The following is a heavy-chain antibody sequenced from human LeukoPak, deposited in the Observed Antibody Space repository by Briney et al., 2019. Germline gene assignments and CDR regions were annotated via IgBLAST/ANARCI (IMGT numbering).Heavy chain of an antibody. V-gene: IGHV4-34*01. CDR3: ARDSRRNDIVVVPAAMEGTYYYYGMDV. Sequence: PSETLSLTCAVYGGSFSGYYWSWIRQPPGKGREWIGEINHSGSTNYNPSLKSRVTISVDTSKNQFSLKLSSVTAADTAVYYCARDSRRNDIVVVPAAMEGTYYYYGMDVWGKGTTVTVSS. D-gene: IGHD2-2*01. J-gene: IGHJ6*04. CDR2: INHSGST. CDR1: GGSFSGYY.